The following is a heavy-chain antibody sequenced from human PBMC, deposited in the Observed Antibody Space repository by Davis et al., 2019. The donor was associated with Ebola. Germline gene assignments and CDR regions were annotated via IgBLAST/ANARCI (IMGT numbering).Heavy chain of an antibody. Sequence: AASVTVSCKASGYTFTSYDINWVRQATGQGLEWMGWINPNSGGTNYAQKFQGWVTMTRDTSISTAYMELSRLRSDDTAVYYCARDSIVATIYNYYYYNGMDVWGQGTTVAVSS. J-gene: IGHJ6*02. CDR1: GYTFTSYD. V-gene: IGHV1-2*04. CDR3: ARDSIVATIYNYYYYNGMDV. CDR2: INPNSGGT. D-gene: IGHD5-12*01.